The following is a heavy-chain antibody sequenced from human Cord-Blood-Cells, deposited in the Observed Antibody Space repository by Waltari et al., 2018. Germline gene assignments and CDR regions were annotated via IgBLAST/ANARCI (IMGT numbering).Heavy chain of an antibody. V-gene: IGHV1-69*01. CDR3: ARAIAAAGSGWGY. D-gene: IGHD6-13*01. CDR2: IIPIFGTA. CDR1: GGTFSSYA. Sequence: QVQLVQSGAEVKKPGSSVKVPCKASGGTFSSYAISWVRQAPRQGLEWLGGIIPIFGTANYAQKFQGRVTITADESTSTAYMELSSLRSEDMAVYYCARAIAAAGSGWGYWGQGTLVTVSS. J-gene: IGHJ4*02.